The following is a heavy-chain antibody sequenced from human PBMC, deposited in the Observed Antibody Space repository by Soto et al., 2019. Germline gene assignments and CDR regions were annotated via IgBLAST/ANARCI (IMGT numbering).Heavy chain of an antibody. CDR3: ARERGWTNPSFDY. V-gene: IGHV1-2*02. CDR1: GYTFTGYY. J-gene: IGHJ4*02. CDR2: INPNSGGT. D-gene: IGHD6-19*01. Sequence: QVQLVQSGAEVKKPGASVKVSCKASGYTFTGYYMHWVRQAPGQGLEWMGWINPNSGGTNYAQKFQGRVTMPRATSISTAYMELSRLRSDDTAVYYCARERGWTNPSFDYWGQGTLVTVSS.